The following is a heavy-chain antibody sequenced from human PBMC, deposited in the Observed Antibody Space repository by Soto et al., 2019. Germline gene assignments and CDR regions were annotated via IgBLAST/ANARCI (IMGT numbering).Heavy chain of an antibody. CDR2: MYDSGIT. CDR3: ARSMYSTSAQLYYGMDV. V-gene: IGHV4-38-2*01. CDR1: GYSIRSGYF. J-gene: IGHJ6*02. D-gene: IGHD6-6*01. Sequence: SETLSLTCAVSGYSIRSGYFWGWIRQPPGKGLEWIGSMYDSGITYYNLSLKSRVTISVDTSKNQLSLKLSSATAADTAVYYCARSMYSTSAQLYYGMDVWGQGTTVTVSS.